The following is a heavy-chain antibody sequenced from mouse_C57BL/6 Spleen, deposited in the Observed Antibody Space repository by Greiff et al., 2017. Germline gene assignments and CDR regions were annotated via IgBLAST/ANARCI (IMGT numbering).Heavy chain of an antibody. CDR2: IGPGSGST. Sequence: QVQLQQSGAELVKPGASVKISCKASGYTFTDYYINWVKQRPGQGLEWIGKIGPGSGSTYYNEKFKGKATLTADKSSRTAYMQLSSLTSEDSAVYFCARSTYYYGSSYWYFDVWGTGTTVTVSS. CDR3: ARSTYYYGSSYWYFDV. J-gene: IGHJ1*03. CDR1: GYTFTDYY. D-gene: IGHD1-1*01. V-gene: IGHV1-77*01.